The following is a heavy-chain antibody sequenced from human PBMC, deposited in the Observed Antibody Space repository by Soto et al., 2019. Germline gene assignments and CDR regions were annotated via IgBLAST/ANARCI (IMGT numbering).Heavy chain of an antibody. V-gene: IGHV3-7*04. CDR1: RFTFSSFR. CDR3: ARAGGGLDY. D-gene: IGHD3-10*01. J-gene: IGHJ4*02. CDR2: IKPDGSEK. Sequence: EVQLVESGGGLVQPGGSLRLSCTASRFTFSSFRMSWVRQAPGKGLEWVGNIKPDGSEKNYVDSVMGRFTISRDNAKNSLYLQMNSLRAEDPAVYYCARAGGGLDYWGQGTLVTVSS.